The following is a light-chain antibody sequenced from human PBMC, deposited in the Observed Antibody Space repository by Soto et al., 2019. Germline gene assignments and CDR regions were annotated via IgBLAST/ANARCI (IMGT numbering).Light chain of an antibody. CDR2: AAT. J-gene: IGKJ4*01. CDR1: RAISNY. Sequence: DIQMTESPSSVSASVGDRVTMTCRASRAISNYVAWFQQKPGKAPKSLIHAATNLQSGTPSRFSGSGSGTDFSLTISSVQPEDFATYYCQQYDSYPVTFGGGTNVDIK. CDR3: QQYDSYPVT. V-gene: IGKV1-16*01.